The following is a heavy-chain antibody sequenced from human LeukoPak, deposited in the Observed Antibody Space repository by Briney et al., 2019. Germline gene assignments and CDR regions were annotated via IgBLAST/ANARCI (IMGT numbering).Heavy chain of an antibody. J-gene: IGHJ4*02. CDR3: ARDIGQGSSWLYDY. Sequence: ASVKVSCKASGYTFTGYYMHWVRQAPGQGLEWMGWIDPNSGGTNYAQKFQGRVTMTRDTSITTAYMELSSLRSADTALYYCARDIGQGSSWLYDYWGQGTLVTVSS. CDR1: GYTFTGYY. V-gene: IGHV1-2*02. D-gene: IGHD6-13*01. CDR2: IDPNSGGT.